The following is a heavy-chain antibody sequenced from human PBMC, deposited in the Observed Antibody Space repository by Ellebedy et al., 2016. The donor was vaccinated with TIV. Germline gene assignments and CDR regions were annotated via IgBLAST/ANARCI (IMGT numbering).Heavy chain of an antibody. CDR2: ISSSSSYI. CDR3: ARGSSSRGYFDP. CDR1: GFTFSSYS. Sequence: GESLKISXASSGFTFSSYSMNWVRQAPGKGLEWVSSISSSSSYIYYADSVKGRFTISRDDSKNTLYLQMNTLRTEDTALYFCARGSSSRGYFDPWGQGTLVTVSS. D-gene: IGHD6-13*01. J-gene: IGHJ4*02. V-gene: IGHV3-21*01.